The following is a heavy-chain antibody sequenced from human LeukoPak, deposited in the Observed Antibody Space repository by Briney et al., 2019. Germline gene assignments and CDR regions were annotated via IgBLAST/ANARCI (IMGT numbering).Heavy chain of an antibody. V-gene: IGHV1-18*01. Sequence: ASVKVSCKASGYTFTSYGISWVRQAPGQGLEWMGWISAYNGNTNYAQKLQGRVTMTTDTSTSTAYMELRSLRSDDTAVYYCARGSSGLLWFGEFQAPLDVWGKGTTVTVSS. J-gene: IGHJ6*04. CDR1: GYTFTSYG. D-gene: IGHD3-10*01. CDR2: ISAYNGNT. CDR3: ARGSSGLLWFGEFQAPLDV.